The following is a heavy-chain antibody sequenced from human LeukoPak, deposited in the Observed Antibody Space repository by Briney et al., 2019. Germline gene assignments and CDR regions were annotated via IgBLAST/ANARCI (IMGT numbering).Heavy chain of an antibody. Sequence: SVKVSCKASGGTFSSYAISWVRQAPGQGLEWMGGIIPIFGTANYAQKFQGRVTITADESTSTAYMELSSLRPEDTAVYYCAVGYSSGWYVLDYWGQGTLVTVSS. D-gene: IGHD6-19*01. CDR2: IIPIFGTA. CDR3: AVGYSSGWYVLDY. V-gene: IGHV1-69*01. J-gene: IGHJ4*02. CDR1: GGTFSSYA.